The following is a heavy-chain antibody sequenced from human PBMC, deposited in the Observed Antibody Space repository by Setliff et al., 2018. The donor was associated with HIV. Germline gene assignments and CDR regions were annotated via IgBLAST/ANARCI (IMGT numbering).Heavy chain of an antibody. D-gene: IGHD3-22*01. Sequence: SETLSLTCTVSGASISGSYWIWIRQPPGKGLEWIGYLSLTRESKNNPSLNSRVTTSIDTSKNQFSLDLRSVTAADTAVYYCARHYDSSGKGDYFDDWGRGILVTVPQ. CDR2: LSLTRES. V-gene: IGHV4-59*08. CDR3: ARHYDSSGKGDYFDD. CDR1: GASISGSY. J-gene: IGHJ4*02.